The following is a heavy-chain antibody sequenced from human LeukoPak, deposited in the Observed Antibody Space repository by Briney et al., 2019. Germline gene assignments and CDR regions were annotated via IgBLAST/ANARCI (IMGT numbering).Heavy chain of an antibody. CDR3: AKDRYSYAFEYSDS. J-gene: IGHJ4*02. D-gene: IGHD5-18*01. Sequence: GGSLRLSCAASGFTFSSYGMHWVHQAPGKGLDWVAVISNDGSKKYYADSVKGRFTISRDNSKNTLSLQVSSLRTEDTAVYYCAKDRYSYAFEYSDSWGQGTLVTVSS. CDR2: ISNDGSKK. CDR1: GFTFSSYG. V-gene: IGHV3-30*18.